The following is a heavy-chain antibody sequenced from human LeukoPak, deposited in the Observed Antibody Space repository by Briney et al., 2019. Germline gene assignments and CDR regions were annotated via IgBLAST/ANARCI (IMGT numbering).Heavy chain of an antibody. CDR1: GGTFNNYT. D-gene: IGHD7-27*01. J-gene: IGHJ4*02. Sequence: GASVKVSCKASGGTFNNYTISWVRQAPGHGLEWMGGIIPNFATANYAQRFQGKVTITADKSTSTAYMELSSLRSEDTAVYYCASRKLGNDYWGQGTLVTVSS. V-gene: IGHV1-69*06. CDR2: IIPNFATA. CDR3: ASRKLGNDY.